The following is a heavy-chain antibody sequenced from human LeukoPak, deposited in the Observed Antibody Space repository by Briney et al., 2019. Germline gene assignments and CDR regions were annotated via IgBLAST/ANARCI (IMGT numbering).Heavy chain of an antibody. J-gene: IGHJ2*01. Sequence: SQTLSLTCTVSGYAITSGGFSWNWIRQSPGKGLEWIGCIYDRGPAYYNPSLKSRVTISVDTSKNQFSLKLSSVTAADTAVYYCARLTDYSGSYVWSDFDLWGRGTLVTVSS. CDR1: GYAITSGGFS. D-gene: IGHD1-26*01. V-gene: IGHV4-30-2*03. CDR2: IYDRGPA. CDR3: ARLTDYSGSYVWSDFDL.